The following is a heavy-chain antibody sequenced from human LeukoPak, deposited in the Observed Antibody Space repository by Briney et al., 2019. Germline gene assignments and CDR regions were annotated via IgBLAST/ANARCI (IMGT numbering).Heavy chain of an antibody. CDR1: GFTVSSNY. CDR2: IYSGGST. Sequence: GGSLRLSCAASGFTVSSNYMSWVRQAPGKGLEWVSVIYSGGSTYYADSVKGRFTISRDNAQNTLHLQMNSLGPEDTAVYYCVSDSGGRSGGDYWGQGTLVTVSS. V-gene: IGHV3-53*01. CDR3: VSDSGGRSGGDY. J-gene: IGHJ4*02. D-gene: IGHD1-26*01.